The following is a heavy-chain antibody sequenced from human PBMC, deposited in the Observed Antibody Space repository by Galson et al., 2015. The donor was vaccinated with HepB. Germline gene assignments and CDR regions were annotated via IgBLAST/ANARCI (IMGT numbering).Heavy chain of an antibody. V-gene: IGHV3-23*01. D-gene: IGHD1-14*01. J-gene: IGHJ4*02. CDR2: ITGGGEHT. Sequence: SLRLSCAASGFPFNTFAMTWVRQAPGKGLEWVSVITGGGEHTYHADSVKGRLSISRDNTRNTLFLHMKSLRVDDTATYYCAKGYGYFDSWGQGTLVTVSS. CDR1: GFPFNTFA. CDR3: AKGYGYFDS.